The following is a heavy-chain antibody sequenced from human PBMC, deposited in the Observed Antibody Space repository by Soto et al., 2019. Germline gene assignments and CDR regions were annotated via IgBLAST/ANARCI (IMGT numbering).Heavy chain of an antibody. CDR1: GFTFDDYT. D-gene: IGHD5-12*01. CDR3: AKGSGPTTPFDY. CDR2: ISWDGGST. Sequence: GGSLRLSCAASGFTFDDYTMHWVRQAPGKGLEWVSLISWDGGSTYYADSVKGRFTISRDNSKNSLYLQMNSLRTEDTALYYCAKGSGPTTPFDYWGQGTLVTVSS. V-gene: IGHV3-43*01. J-gene: IGHJ4*02.